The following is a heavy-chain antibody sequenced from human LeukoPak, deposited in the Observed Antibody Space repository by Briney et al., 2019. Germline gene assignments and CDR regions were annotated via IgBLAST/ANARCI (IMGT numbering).Heavy chain of an antibody. CDR3: AREGGESSGWFPYYYYYYMDV. D-gene: IGHD6-19*01. Sequence: PGGSLRLSCAASGFAFSSHLMSWVRQAPGKGLEWLSNITQGGCEKYYVDSVKGRFTISRDNAENSLYLQMNSRRAEDTALYLCAREGGESSGWFPYYYYYYMDVWGKGTTVTVSS. CDR2: ITQGGCEK. J-gene: IGHJ6*03. CDR1: GFAFSSHL. V-gene: IGHV3-7*01.